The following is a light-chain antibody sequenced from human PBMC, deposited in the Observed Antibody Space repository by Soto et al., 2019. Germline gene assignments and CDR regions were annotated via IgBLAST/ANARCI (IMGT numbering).Light chain of an antibody. CDR3: CSYAGSYTYV. V-gene: IGLV2-11*01. Sequence: QSALTQPRSVSGSPGQSVTISCTGTSSDVGDYIYVSWYQQHPGKAPKLMIYDVTKRPSGVPDRFSGSKSGNTASLTISGLQAEDEADYYCCSYAGSYTYVFGTGTKFTVL. J-gene: IGLJ1*01. CDR1: SSDVGDYIY. CDR2: DVT.